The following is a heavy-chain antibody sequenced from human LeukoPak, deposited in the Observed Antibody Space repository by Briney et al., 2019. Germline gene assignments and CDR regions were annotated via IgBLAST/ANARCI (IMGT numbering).Heavy chain of an antibody. J-gene: IGHJ3*02. CDR2: IYYSGST. V-gene: IGHV4-39*07. CDR3: ARAMTPVGDDAFDI. CDR1: GGSISSTSFY. Sequence: PSETLSLTCTVSGGSISSTSFYWGWIRQPPGKGLEWIGTIYYSGSTYYNPSLKSRVTISVDTSKNQFSLKLSSVTAADTAVYYCARAMTPVGDDAFDIWGQGTMVTVSS. D-gene: IGHD3-22*01.